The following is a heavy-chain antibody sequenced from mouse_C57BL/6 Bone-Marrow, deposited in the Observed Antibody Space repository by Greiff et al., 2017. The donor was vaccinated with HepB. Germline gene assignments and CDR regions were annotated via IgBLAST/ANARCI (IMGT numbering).Heavy chain of an antibody. CDR3: ARDGFTVPFAY. D-gene: IGHD1-1*01. V-gene: IGHV7-1*01. J-gene: IGHJ3*01. Sequence: EVHLVESGGGLVQSGRSLRLSCATSGFTFSDFYMEWVRQAPGKGLEWIAASRNKANDYTTEYSASVKGRFIVSRDTSQSILYLQMNALRAEDTAIYYCARDGFTVPFAYWGQGTLVTVSA. CDR2: SRNKANDYTT. CDR1: GFTFSDFY.